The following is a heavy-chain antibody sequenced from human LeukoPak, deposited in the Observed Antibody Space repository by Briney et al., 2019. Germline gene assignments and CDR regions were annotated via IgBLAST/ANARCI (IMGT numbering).Heavy chain of an antibody. CDR2: IYPGDSDT. Sequence: GSLKISCKGSGYSFTSYWIGWVRQMPGKGLDLMGIIYPGDSDTKYSPSFQGQVTFSADKSISTAYLQWSSLKASDSAIYYCARPSGFSYGRFDHWGQGTLVTVSS. D-gene: IGHD5-18*01. CDR1: GYSFTSYW. CDR3: ARPSGFSYGRFDH. V-gene: IGHV5-51*01. J-gene: IGHJ4*02.